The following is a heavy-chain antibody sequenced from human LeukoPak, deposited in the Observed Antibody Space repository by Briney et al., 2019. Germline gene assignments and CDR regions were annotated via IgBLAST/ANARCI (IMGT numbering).Heavy chain of an antibody. D-gene: IGHD6-19*01. J-gene: IGHJ4*02. CDR2: TYYRSKWSS. CDR3: ARDWYNSGWYRFDS. CDR1: GDSVSSDSAA. Sequence: SQTLSLTCAISGDSVSSDSAAWNWIRQSPSRGLEWLGRTYYRSKWSSDYAVSVKSRITINPDTSKNQFSLHLNSVTLEDTALYYCARDWYNSGWYRFDSWGQGTLVTVSS. V-gene: IGHV6-1*01.